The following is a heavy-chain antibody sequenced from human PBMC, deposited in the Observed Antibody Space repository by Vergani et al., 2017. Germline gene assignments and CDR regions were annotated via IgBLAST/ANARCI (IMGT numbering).Heavy chain of an antibody. CDR1: EYSFANYW. Sequence: EVELVQSGPEMRKPGASLKISCNGSEYSFANYWIGGVRQMPGKGLEWMGIIYPADSDTRYSPSFQGQVTISADKSISTAFLQWDSLKAWDTALYYCARHTTYTDSWGQGTLVTVSS. CDR3: ARHTTYTDS. D-gene: IGHD1-1*01. J-gene: IGHJ4*02. CDR2: IYPADSDT. V-gene: IGHV5-51*01.